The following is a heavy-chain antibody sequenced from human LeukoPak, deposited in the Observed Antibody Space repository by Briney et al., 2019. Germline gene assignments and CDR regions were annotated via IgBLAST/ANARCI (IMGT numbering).Heavy chain of an antibody. CDR3: ARENCSSTSCYPVY. D-gene: IGHD2-2*01. Sequence: SETLSLTCAVYGGSFSGYYWSWIRQPPGKGLEWIGEIYHSGSTNYNPSLKSRVTISVDKSKNQFSLKLSSVTAADTAVYYCARENCSSTSCYPVYWGQGTLVTVSS. J-gene: IGHJ4*02. V-gene: IGHV4-34*01. CDR2: IYHSGST. CDR1: GGSFSGYY.